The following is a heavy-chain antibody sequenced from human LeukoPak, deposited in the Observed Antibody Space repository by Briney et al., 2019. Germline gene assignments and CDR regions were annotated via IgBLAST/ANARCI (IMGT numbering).Heavy chain of an antibody. CDR1: GYTFTGYY. D-gene: IGHD6-13*01. CDR2: ISAYNGNT. Sequence: GASVKVSCKASGYTFTGYYMHWVRQAPGQGLEWMGWISAYNGNTNYAQKLQGRVTMTTDTSTSTAYMELRSLRSDDTAVYYCARDPLAAAPLDYWGQGTLVTASS. J-gene: IGHJ4*02. V-gene: IGHV1-18*04. CDR3: ARDPLAAAPLDY.